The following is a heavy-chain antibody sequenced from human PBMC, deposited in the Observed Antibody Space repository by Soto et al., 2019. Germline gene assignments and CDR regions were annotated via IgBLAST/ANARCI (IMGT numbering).Heavy chain of an antibody. CDR3: AKGGPTFLNWFGP. CDR2: ISNSGHSA. Sequence: PXESLRLSCAASGFTFSSYAMNWVRQAPGKGLEWISVISNSGHSAYYADSVKGRFTISRDNSKNTLYLQIKSLRAEDTAAYYCAKGGPTFLNWFGPWGQGTLVTVSS. V-gene: IGHV3-23*01. J-gene: IGHJ5*02. D-gene: IGHD5-12*01. CDR1: GFTFSSYA.